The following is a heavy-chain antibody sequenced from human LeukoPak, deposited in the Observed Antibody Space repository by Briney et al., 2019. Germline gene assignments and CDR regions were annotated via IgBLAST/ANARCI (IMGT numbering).Heavy chain of an antibody. CDR2: INPSGGST. J-gene: IGHJ4*02. CDR1: GYNFTSYC. Sequence: GASVKVSCKAAGYNFTSYCMHWVRQAPGQGLEWMGIINPSGGSTSYAQKFQGRVTMTRDTSTSTVYMELSSLKSEDTAVYYCATNYYDSSGNFDYWGQGTLVTVSS. CDR3: ATNYYDSSGNFDY. D-gene: IGHD3-22*01. V-gene: IGHV1-46*01.